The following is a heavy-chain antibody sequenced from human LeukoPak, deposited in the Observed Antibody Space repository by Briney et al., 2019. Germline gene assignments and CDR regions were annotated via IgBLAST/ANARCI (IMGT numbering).Heavy chain of an antibody. CDR2: IIPIFGTA. CDR1: GYTFTSYG. V-gene: IGHV1-69*13. Sequence: SVKVSCKASGYTFTSYGISWVRQAPGQGLEWMGGIIPIFGTANYAQKFQGRVTITADESTSTAYMELSSLRSEDTAIYYCAQDTNSQFYYYYMDVWGKGTTVTVSS. D-gene: IGHD1-1*01. J-gene: IGHJ6*03. CDR3: AQDTNSQFYYYYMDV.